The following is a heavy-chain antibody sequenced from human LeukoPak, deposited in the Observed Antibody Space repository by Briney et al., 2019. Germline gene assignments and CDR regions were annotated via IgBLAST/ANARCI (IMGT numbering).Heavy chain of an antibody. D-gene: IGHD6-19*01. V-gene: IGHV1-18*01. CDR3: ARVRVAGRKSNWFDP. CDR1: GYTFTSYG. J-gene: IGHJ5*02. CDR2: ISAYNGNT. Sequence: ASVKVSCTASGYTFTSYGISWVRQAPGQGLEWMGWISAYNGNTNYAQKLQGRVTMTTDTSTSTAYMELRSLRSDDTAVYYCARVRVAGRKSNWFDPWGQGTLVTVSS.